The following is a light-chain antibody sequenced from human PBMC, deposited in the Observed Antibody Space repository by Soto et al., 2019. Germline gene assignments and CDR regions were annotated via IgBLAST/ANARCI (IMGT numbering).Light chain of an antibody. CDR2: GAS. CDR3: QHRGRWPRT. J-gene: IGKJ2*01. Sequence: EIVLTQSPATLSLSPGERATLSCRASQSVNDYLAWYQQKPGQAPRLLIYGASNRATGIPLRFSGSGSGTDFPLTISSLEAEDFAVYYCQHRGRWPRTFGQGTKLEIK. V-gene: IGKV3-11*01. CDR1: QSVNDY.